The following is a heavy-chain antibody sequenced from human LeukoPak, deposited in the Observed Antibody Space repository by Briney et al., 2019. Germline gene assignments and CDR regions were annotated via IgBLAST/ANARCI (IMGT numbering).Heavy chain of an antibody. CDR1: GYTFTGYY. CDR2: INPNSGGT. J-gene: IGHJ6*02. D-gene: IGHD1-26*01. Sequence: ASVKVSCKASGYTFTGYYMHWVRQAPGQGLEWMGWINPNSGGTNYAQKFQGRVTMTRDTSISTAYMELSRLRSDDTAVYYCASNSGSYSYYYYGMDVWGQGTTVTVSS. V-gene: IGHV1-2*02. CDR3: ASNSGSYSYYYYGMDV.